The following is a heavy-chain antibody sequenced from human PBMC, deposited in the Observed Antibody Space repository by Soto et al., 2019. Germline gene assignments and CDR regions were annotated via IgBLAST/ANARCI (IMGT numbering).Heavy chain of an antibody. Sequence: PGGSLRLSCAASGFTFSSYGMHWVRQAPGKGLEWVAVIWYDGSNKYYADSVKGRFTISRDNSKNTLYLQMNSLRAEDTAVYYCARDSPFHYFDYWGQGTLVTVSS. J-gene: IGHJ4*02. V-gene: IGHV3-33*01. CDR3: ARDSPFHYFDY. CDR1: GFTFSSYG. CDR2: IWYDGSNK.